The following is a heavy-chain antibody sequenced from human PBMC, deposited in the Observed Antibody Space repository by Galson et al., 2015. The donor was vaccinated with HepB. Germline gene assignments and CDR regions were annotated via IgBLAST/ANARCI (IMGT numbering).Heavy chain of an antibody. D-gene: IGHD3-10*01. V-gene: IGHV3-64D*06. Sequence: SLRLSCAASGFTFSSYAMHWVRQAPGKGLEYVSAISSNGGSTYYADSVKGRFTISRDNSKNTLYLQMSSLRAEDTAVYYCVKGPMEGGLWFGELHDAFDIWGQGAMVTVSS. CDR2: ISSNGGST. J-gene: IGHJ3*02. CDR1: GFTFSSYA. CDR3: VKGPMEGGLWFGELHDAFDI.